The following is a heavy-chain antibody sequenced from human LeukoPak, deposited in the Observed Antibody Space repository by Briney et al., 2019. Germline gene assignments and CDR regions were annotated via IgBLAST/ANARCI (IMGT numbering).Heavy chain of an antibody. CDR2: INSDGSST. D-gene: IGHD3-10*01. V-gene: IGHV3-74*01. CDR1: GFTFSSYW. CDR3: ASGGTMVRGVIFY. J-gene: IGHJ4*02. Sequence: QPGGSLRLSYAASGFTFSSYWMPWVRQAPGKGLVWVSRINSDGSSTSYADSVKGRFTISRDNAKNTLYLQMNSLRAEDTAVYYCASGGTMVRGVIFYWGQGTLVTVSS.